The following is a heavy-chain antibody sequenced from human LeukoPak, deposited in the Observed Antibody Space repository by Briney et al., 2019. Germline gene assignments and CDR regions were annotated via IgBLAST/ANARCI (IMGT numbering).Heavy chain of an antibody. CDR1: GGSISSSSYS. Sequence: SETLSLTCTVSGGSISSSSYSWGWIRQSPGKGLEWIGTIYHSGRTYYIPSLRTRVTISVDTSKNQFSLKLSSVTAADTAVYYCRTTQSSGYYYGMDVWGQGTTVTVSS. CDR3: RTTQSSGYYYGMDV. J-gene: IGHJ6*02. CDR2: IYHSGRT. D-gene: IGHD1/OR15-1a*01. V-gene: IGHV4-39*03.